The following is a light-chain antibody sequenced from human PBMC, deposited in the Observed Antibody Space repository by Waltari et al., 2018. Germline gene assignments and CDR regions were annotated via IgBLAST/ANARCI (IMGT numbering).Light chain of an antibody. V-gene: IGKV3-11*01. Sequence: VVLTQSPATLSLSPGERATRPCRASQSTSTYLARYQQKPGRPPRLLFYDASTRATGIPARFSGVGSGTTVTLPISSLEPDDFAVYYCQQHTIWSGTFGQGTKVEIK. CDR2: DAS. CDR3: QQHTIWSGT. J-gene: IGKJ1*01. CDR1: QSTSTY.